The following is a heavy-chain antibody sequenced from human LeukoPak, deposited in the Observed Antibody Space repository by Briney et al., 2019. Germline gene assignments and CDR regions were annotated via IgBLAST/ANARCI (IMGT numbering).Heavy chain of an antibody. CDR2: INPNSGGT. V-gene: IGHV1-2*02. D-gene: IGHD3-10*01. CDR3: ARGVDYYGSGSYYNENWFDP. CDR1: GYTFTGYY. Sequence: ASVKVSCKASGYTFTGYYMHWVRQAPGQGLEWMGWINPNSGGTNYAQKFQGRVTMTRDTSISTAYMELSRLRPDDTAVYYCARGVDYYGSGSYYNENWFDPWGQGTLVTVSS. J-gene: IGHJ5*02.